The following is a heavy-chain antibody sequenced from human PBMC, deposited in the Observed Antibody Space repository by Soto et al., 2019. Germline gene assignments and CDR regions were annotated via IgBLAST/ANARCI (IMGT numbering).Heavy chain of an antibody. CDR1: GYTFTSYG. CDR2: ISAYNGNT. J-gene: IGHJ6*03. V-gene: IGHV1-18*01. Sequence: QVQLVQSGAEVKKPGASVKVSCKASGYTFTSYGISWVRQAPGQGLEWMGWISAYNGNTNYAQKLQGRVTMTTDTSTSTAYMELRSLRSDDTAVYYCARVWIFEGIFGVVISPYYYYYMDVWGKGTTVTVSS. CDR3: ARVWIFEGIFGVVISPYYYYYMDV. D-gene: IGHD3-3*01.